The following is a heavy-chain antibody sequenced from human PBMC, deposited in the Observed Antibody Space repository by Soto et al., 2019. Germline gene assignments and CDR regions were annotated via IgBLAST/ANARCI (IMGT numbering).Heavy chain of an antibody. V-gene: IGHV1-18*01. CDR3: ARDRVEAALGTFDQ. Sequence: QVQLVQSGAEVKKPGASVTVSCKTSGYTFSTYPISWVRQAPGQGLEWVGWISTYNGKTNYGQKFQGRVTITTDTSASPAYINLRNLRSDDTAVYYCARDRVEAALGTFDQWGQGTLVTVSS. D-gene: IGHD6-13*01. CDR2: ISTYNGKT. CDR1: GYTFSTYP. J-gene: IGHJ4*02.